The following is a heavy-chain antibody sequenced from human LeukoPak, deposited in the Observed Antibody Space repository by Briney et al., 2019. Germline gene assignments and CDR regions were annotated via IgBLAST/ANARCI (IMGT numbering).Heavy chain of an antibody. CDR3: AKMGPGSSWYKRGYFDY. CDR2: ISGSGGST. D-gene: IGHD6-13*01. J-gene: IGHJ4*02. CDR1: GFTFSSYA. Sequence: PGGSLRLSCAASGFTFSSYAMSWVRQAPGEGLEWFSAISGSGGSTYYAASVKGRFTISRDNSKNTLYLQMNSLRAEDTAVYYCAKMGPGSSWYKRGYFDYWGQGTLVTVSS. V-gene: IGHV3-23*01.